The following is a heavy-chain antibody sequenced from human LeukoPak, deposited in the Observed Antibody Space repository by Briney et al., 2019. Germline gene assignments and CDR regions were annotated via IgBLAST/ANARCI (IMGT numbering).Heavy chain of an antibody. CDR3: ARVGSRPFDY. D-gene: IGHD6-13*01. CDR1: GFTVITND. V-gene: IGHV3-53*01. J-gene: IGHJ4*02. Sequence: GGSLRLSCAASGFTVITNDMTWVRQAPGKGLEWVSVLYSDGNTKYADSVQGRFTISRDNAKNTLYLQMNSLRAEDTAVYYCARVGSRPFDYWGQGTLVTVSS. CDR2: LYSDGNT.